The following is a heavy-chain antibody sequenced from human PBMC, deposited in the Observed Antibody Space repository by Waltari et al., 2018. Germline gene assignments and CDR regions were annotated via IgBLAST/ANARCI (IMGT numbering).Heavy chain of an antibody. J-gene: IGHJ6*02. CDR2: IKSKTDGGTT. D-gene: IGHD6-13*01. Sequence: EAQLVESGGGLVKPGGSLRLPCAGSGFSFSDAWLRWVRQAPGKGLEWVGRIKSKTDGGTTDYATPVKGRISMSRDDSNNSVYLEMIRLKTEDSAIYYCTATSGIPVGNPSYYYAMDVWGQGTTVTVSS. V-gene: IGHV3-15*01. CDR3: TATSGIPVGNPSYYYAMDV. CDR1: GFSFSDAW.